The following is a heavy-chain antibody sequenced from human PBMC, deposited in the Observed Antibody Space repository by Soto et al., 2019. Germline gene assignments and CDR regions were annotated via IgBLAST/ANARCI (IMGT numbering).Heavy chain of an antibody. CDR3: ARGVHY. V-gene: IGHV5-51*01. D-gene: IGHD2-8*01. CDR1: GFTFTIYF. Sequence: GESLKISCRTSGFTFTIYFIAWVRQTPGKGLEWMGVIYPTDSHTTYSPSFQGQVTISVDKSINTAYLQWDSLKASDTAIYYCARGVHYWGQGTLVTVSS. CDR2: IYPTDSHT. J-gene: IGHJ4*02.